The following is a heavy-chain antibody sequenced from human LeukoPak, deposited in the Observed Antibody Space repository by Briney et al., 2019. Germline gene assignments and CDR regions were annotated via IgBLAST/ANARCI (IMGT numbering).Heavy chain of an antibody. CDR2: INWNGGNT. Sequence: PGGSLRLSCAASGFTFDDYGMSWVRQGPGKGLEWVSGINWNGGNTGYADSVKGRFTIFRDNAKNSLYLEMDSLRVEDTAVYYCARTSDGNWFDPWGQGTLVTVSS. CDR1: GFTFDDYG. J-gene: IGHJ5*02. CDR3: ARTSDGNWFDP. D-gene: IGHD1-26*01. V-gene: IGHV3-20*04.